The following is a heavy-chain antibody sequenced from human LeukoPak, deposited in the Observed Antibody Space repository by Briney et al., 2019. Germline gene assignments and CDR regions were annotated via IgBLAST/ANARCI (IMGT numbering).Heavy chain of an antibody. CDR3: ARGAYYYDSSGYYPFDY. CDR2: IYYSGST. CDR1: GGSISSYY. D-gene: IGHD3-22*01. V-gene: IGHV4-59*08. J-gene: IGHJ4*02. Sequence: SSETLSLTCTVSGGSISSYYWSWIRQPPGKGLEWIGYIYYSGSTNYNPSLKSRVTISVDTSKDQFSLKLSSVTAADTAVYYCARGAYYYDSSGYYPFDYWGQGTPVTVSS.